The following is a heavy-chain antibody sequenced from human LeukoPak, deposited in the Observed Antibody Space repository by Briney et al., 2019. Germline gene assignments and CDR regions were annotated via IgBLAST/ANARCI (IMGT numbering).Heavy chain of an antibody. J-gene: IGHJ4*02. CDR2: IKPDGSAQ. D-gene: IGHD3-9*01. CDR3: ARPYGNDWSGLEH. CDR1: GFTFSSYW. V-gene: IGHV3-7*01. Sequence: GGSLRLSCAASGFTFSSYWMTWVRQAPGKGLEWVANIKPDGSAQYYADSVRGRFTISRDSAKNSVFLQMNSLRAEDTAVYHCARPYGNDWSGLEHWGRGTLVNVSS.